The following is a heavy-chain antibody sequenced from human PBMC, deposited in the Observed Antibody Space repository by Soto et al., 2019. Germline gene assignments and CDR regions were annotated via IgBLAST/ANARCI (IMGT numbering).Heavy chain of an antibody. V-gene: IGHV3-74*01. CDR2: ISGDGVTT. D-gene: IGHD3-9*01. CDR1: GFPFSSYW. CDR3: AREYYGLLTGYYNDY. Sequence: EVQLVESGGDLVQRGGSLRLSCAASGFPFSSYWMHWVRHTPGKGLDWVARISGDGVTTYYADSVTGRFTVSRHNAKNTLSLQMSSPRAEVTAVYYCAREYYGLLTGYYNDYWGPGTLVSVSS. J-gene: IGHJ4*02.